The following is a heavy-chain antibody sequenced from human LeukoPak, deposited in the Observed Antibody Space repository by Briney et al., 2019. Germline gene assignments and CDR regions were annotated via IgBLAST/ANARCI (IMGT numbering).Heavy chain of an antibody. J-gene: IGHJ5*01. CDR3: ARIAAAGFDC. V-gene: IGHV3-7*03. CDR2: IKRDGSEK. D-gene: IGHD6-13*01. CDR1: GFTFSNHW. Sequence: AGGSLRLSCAASGFTFSNHWMSWVRQAPGKGLEWVANIKRDGSEKYYVDSLKGRFTISRDNAKNSLYLQMNSLRAEDTAVYYCARIAAAGFDCWGQGTLVTVSS.